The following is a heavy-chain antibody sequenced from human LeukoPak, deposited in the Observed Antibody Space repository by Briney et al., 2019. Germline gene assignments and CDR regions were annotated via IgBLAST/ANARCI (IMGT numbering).Heavy chain of an antibody. CDR3: ARHDSSGPYNAFDI. J-gene: IGHJ3*02. CDR1: GVSISSSTYY. V-gene: IGHV4-39*01. D-gene: IGHD3-22*01. Sequence: KTSETLSLTCTVSGVSISSSTYYWGWIRQTPGKGLEWIGSIYYRGSTYYNPSLKSRVTISVDTSKNQFSLKLSSVTVADTAVYYCARHDSSGPYNAFDIWGQGTMVTASS. CDR2: IYYRGST.